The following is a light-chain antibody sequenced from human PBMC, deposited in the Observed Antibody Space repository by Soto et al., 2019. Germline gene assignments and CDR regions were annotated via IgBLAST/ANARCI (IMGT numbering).Light chain of an antibody. CDR3: QQSNSSPLT. V-gene: IGKV1-5*03. J-gene: IGKJ4*01. CDR2: KAS. CDR1: QSIGAS. Sequence: DIQMTQSPSTLYASVGQRVTITCQASQSIGASLAWFQQKPGEAPNLLIYKASSLDSGVPSRFSGSGSGTEFTLTISTLQPDDFATYYCQQSNSSPLTFGGGTKVEIK.